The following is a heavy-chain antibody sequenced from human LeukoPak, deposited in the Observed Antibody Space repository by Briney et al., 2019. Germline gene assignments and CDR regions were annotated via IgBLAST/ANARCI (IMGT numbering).Heavy chain of an antibody. Sequence: SVKVSCKASGGTFSSYAISWVRQAPGQGLEWRGGIIPIFGTANYAQKFQGRVTITADESTSTDYMEMSRLRSEDTAVYYCARDRYCSSTSCYSGDYGMDVWGKGTTVTVSS. CDR2: IIPIFGTA. J-gene: IGHJ6*04. D-gene: IGHD2-2*01. CDR3: ARDRYCSSTSCYSGDYGMDV. V-gene: IGHV1-69*13. CDR1: GGTFSSYA.